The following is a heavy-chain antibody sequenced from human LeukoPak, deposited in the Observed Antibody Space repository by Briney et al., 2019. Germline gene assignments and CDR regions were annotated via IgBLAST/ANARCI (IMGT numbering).Heavy chain of an antibody. V-gene: IGHV3-21*01. CDR3: ARGGTSTYYDFWSGYYQGYFDY. Sequence: KTGGSLRLSRAASGFTFSSYSMNWVRQAPGKGLEWVSSISSSSSYIYYADSVKGRFTISRDNAKNSLYLQMNSLRAEDTAVYYCARGGTSTYYDFWSGYYQGYFDYWGQGTLVTVSS. CDR2: ISSSSSYI. D-gene: IGHD3-3*01. CDR1: GFTFSSYS. J-gene: IGHJ4*02.